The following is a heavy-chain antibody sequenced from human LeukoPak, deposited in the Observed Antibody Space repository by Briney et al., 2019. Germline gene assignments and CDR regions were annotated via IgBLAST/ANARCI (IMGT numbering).Heavy chain of an antibody. V-gene: IGHV3-23*01. CDR2: ISGSGGST. CDR1: GFTFSSYA. Sequence: GGSLRLSCAASGFTFSSYAMSWVRQAPGKGLEWVSAISGSGGSTYYADSVKGRFTISRDNSKNTLYLQMNSLRAEDTAVYYCAKADSSGYFYGSDFWGQGILVIVSS. D-gene: IGHD3-22*01. CDR3: AKADSSGYFYGSDF. J-gene: IGHJ4*02.